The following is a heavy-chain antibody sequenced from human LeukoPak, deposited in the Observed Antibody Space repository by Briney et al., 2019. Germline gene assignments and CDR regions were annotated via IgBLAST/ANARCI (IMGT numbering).Heavy chain of an antibody. J-gene: IGHJ4*02. D-gene: IGHD4-17*01. CDR3: AKRLTTVTTFDY. Sequence: PGGSLRLSCAASGFTFSSYGMSWVRQAPGKGLEWVSAISATGGTTYYADSVKGRFTISRDNSKNTLYLQMNSLRAEDTAVYYCAKRLTTVTTFDYWGQGTLVTVSS. CDR2: ISATGGTT. CDR1: GFTFSSYG. V-gene: IGHV3-23*01.